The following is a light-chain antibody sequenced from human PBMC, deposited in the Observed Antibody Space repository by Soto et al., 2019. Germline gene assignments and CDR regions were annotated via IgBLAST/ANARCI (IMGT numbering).Light chain of an antibody. CDR1: QGIDTY. J-gene: IGKJ2*01. V-gene: IGKV1-8*01. CDR2: ATS. CDR3: QQYYAHPPP. Sequence: AIQMTQSPSSFSASVGDRVTITCRASQGIDTYLAWYQQKPGKAPRLLMYATSVLESGVPSRFSGSGSGTDYTLTISSLQSEDFATYFCQQYYAHPPPFGQGTKLEIK.